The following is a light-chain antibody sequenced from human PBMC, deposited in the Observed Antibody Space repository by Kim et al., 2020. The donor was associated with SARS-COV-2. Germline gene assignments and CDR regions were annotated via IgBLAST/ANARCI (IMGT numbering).Light chain of an antibody. Sequence: SYELTQPPSLSVSPGQTARITCSVDTLPEKQTYWYQQKSGQAPLLVIYKDNERPSGIPGRFSGSSSGTTVTLTISGVQAEDDADYYCQSADGSGTYVFGTGTKVTVL. J-gene: IGLJ1*01. CDR1: TLPEKQ. CDR3: QSADGSGTYV. CDR2: KDN. V-gene: IGLV3-25*03.